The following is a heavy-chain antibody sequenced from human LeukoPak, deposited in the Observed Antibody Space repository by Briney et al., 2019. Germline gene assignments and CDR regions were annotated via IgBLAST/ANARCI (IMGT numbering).Heavy chain of an antibody. D-gene: IGHD3-10*01. CDR2: INPGNGNT. CDR3: ARDLYYGSGTIGPNWFDP. J-gene: IGHJ5*02. V-gene: IGHV1-3*01. CDR1: GYTFTTYS. Sequence: GASVKVSCKASGYTFTTYSIHWVRQAPGQRLEWMGWINPGNGNTKYSQQFLGRVTITRDTSATTAYMEMSGLISEDTAVYYCARDLYYGSGTIGPNWFDPWGQGTLVTVSS.